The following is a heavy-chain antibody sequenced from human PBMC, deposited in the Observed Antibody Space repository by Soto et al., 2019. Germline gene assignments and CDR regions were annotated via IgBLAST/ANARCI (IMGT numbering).Heavy chain of an antibody. J-gene: IGHJ6*03. CDR1: GGSISSYY. CDR2: IYYSGST. V-gene: IGHV4-59*01. CDR3: ARGGSYDFWSGYYAYDYYYMDV. Sequence: PSETLSLTCTVSGGSISSYYWSWIRQPPGKGLEWIGYIYYSGSTNYNPSLKSRVTISVDTSKNQFSLKLSSVTAADTAVYYCARGGSYDFWSGYYAYDYYYMDVWGKGTTVTVSS. D-gene: IGHD3-3*01.